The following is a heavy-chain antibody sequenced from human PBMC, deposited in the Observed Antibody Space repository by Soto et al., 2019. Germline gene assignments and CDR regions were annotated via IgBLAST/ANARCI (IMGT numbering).Heavy chain of an antibody. Sequence: QVQVVESGGGVVQPGRSLRLSCAASGFTFSSFGMHWVRQAPGKGLEWVSLIWYDGSKKSYGDSVKGRFTISRDNSRNTVYLQMNSLRADVAGVYYCARDASYYSLWSGYYPSRNGMDVWGQGTTVTVSS. CDR3: ARDASYYSLWSGYYPSRNGMDV. J-gene: IGHJ6*02. CDR1: GFTFSSFG. V-gene: IGHV3-33*01. CDR2: IWYDGSKK. D-gene: IGHD3-3*01.